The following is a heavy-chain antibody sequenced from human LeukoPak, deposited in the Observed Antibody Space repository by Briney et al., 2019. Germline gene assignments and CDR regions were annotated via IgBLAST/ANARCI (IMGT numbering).Heavy chain of an antibody. J-gene: IGHJ3*02. CDR1: GFTFSSYA. D-gene: IGHD3-22*01. V-gene: IGHV3-30-3*01. CDR3: ARDFPLSYYYDSSGTHGAFDI. Sequence: GRSLRLSCAASGFTFSSYAMHWVRQAPGKGLEWVAVISYDGSNKYYADSVKGRFTISRDNSKNTLYLQMNSLRAEDTAVYYCARDFPLSYYYDSSGTHGAFDIWGQGTMVTVSS. CDR2: ISYDGSNK.